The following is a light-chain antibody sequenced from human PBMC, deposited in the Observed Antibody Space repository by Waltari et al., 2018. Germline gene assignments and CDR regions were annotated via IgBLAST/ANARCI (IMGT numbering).Light chain of an antibody. CDR1: SSDVGGYNY. V-gene: IGLV2-11*01. CDR2: DVS. Sequence: QSALTQPRSVSGSPGQSVTISCTGTSSDVGGYNYVSWYQQHPGKAPTLMIYDVSNRPSGVPDRFSGSKSGNTASLTISGLQAEDEADYYCCSYAGSYTYVFGTGTKVTVL. J-gene: IGLJ1*01. CDR3: CSYAGSYTYV.